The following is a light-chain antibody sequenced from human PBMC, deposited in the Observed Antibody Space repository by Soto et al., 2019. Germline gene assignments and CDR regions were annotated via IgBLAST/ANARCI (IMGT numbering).Light chain of an antibody. V-gene: IGKV3-11*01. CDR2: DAS. CDR1: QSVSRY. CDR3: QQRSNWPGLT. J-gene: IGKJ4*01. Sequence: EIVLTQSPATLSLSPGERATLSCRASQSVSRYLAWYQQKPGQAPRLLIYDASNRATGIPARFSGSGSGTDFTLTISSLEPEDFAVYYCQQRSNWPGLTFGGGTKVDIK.